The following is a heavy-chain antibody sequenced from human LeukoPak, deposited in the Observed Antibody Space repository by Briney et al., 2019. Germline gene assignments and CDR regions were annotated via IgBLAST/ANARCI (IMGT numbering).Heavy chain of an antibody. CDR3: ATTDPDGNREY. CDR2: IYYTGST. D-gene: IGHD5-24*01. J-gene: IGHJ4*02. CDR1: GGSFRCCC. Sequence: SETLSLTCTVCGGSFRCCCWKCTPQPPGKGLEWIGYIYYTGSTNYNPSLKSRLTISVDTSKNQFSLQLSSVTAADTAVYYCATTDPDGNREYWCQKTLVTVSS. V-gene: IGHV4-59*01.